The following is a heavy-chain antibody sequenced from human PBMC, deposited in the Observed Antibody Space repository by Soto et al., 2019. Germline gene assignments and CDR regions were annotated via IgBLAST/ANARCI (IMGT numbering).Heavy chain of an antibody. D-gene: IGHD1-26*01. V-gene: IGHV3-30-3*01. CDR2: ISSDGSNK. J-gene: IGHJ4*02. CDR3: ARDDGGGSDCDLGY. Sequence: QVQLVESGGGVVQPGRSLRLSCAVSGFTFSSHAMHWVRQAPGKGLEWVTLISSDGSNKYYADSVKGRFTTSRDNYKNPIYLQMNSLGVEDTAVYYCARDDGGGSDCDLGYWGQGALVTVSS. CDR1: GFTFSSHA.